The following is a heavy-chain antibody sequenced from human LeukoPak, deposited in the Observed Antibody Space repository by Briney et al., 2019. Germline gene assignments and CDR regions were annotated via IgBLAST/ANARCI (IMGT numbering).Heavy chain of an antibody. V-gene: IGHV3-49*03. J-gene: IGHJ3*02. CDR1: GFTFGDYA. D-gene: IGHD3-10*01. Sequence: PGGSLRLSCTASGFTFGDYAMSWFRQAPGKGLEWVGFIRSKAYGGTTEYAASVKGRFTISRDDSKSIAYLQMNSLKTEDTAVYYCTRDAAGFGDPTHFDIWGQGTMVTVSS. CDR2: IRSKAYGGTT. CDR3: TRDAAGFGDPTHFDI.